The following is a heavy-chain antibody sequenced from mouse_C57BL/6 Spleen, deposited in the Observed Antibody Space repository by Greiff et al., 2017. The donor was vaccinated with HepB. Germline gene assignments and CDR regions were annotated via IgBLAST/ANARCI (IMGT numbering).Heavy chain of an antibody. J-gene: IGHJ3*01. D-gene: IGHD3-2*02. CDR1: GYTFTSYT. Sequence: VQLQQSGAELARPGASVKMSCKASGYTFTSYTMHWVKQRPGQGLEWIGYINPSSGYTKYNQKFKDKATLTADKSSSTAYMQLSSLTSEDSAVYYWARGTAQATWFAYWGQGTLVTVSA. V-gene: IGHV1-4*01. CDR3: ARGTAQATWFAY. CDR2: INPSSGYT.